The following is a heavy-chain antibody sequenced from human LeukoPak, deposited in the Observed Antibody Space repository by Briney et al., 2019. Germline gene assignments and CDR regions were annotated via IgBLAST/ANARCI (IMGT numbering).Heavy chain of an antibody. CDR1: GYTFTGYY. CDR3: ARVSRSSSWYYFDY. Sequence: ASVKVSCKASGYTFTGYYMHWVRQAPGQGLEWMGWINPNSGGTNYAQKFQGRVTMTRDTSISTAYMELSRLGSDDTAVYYCARVSRSSSWYYFDYWGQGTLVTVSS. V-gene: IGHV1-2*02. D-gene: IGHD6-13*01. CDR2: INPNSGGT. J-gene: IGHJ4*02.